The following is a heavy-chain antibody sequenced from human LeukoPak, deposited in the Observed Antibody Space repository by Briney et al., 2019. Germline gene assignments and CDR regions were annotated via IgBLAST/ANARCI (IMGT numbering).Heavy chain of an antibody. CDR3: ALGSYSIDY. CDR2: IYYSGST. V-gene: IGHV4-59*01. Sequence: PSETPSLTCTVSGGSISSYYWSWIRQPPGKGLEWIGYIYYSGSTNYNPSLKSRVTISVDTSKNQFSLKLSSVTAADTAVYYCALGSYSIDYWGQGTLVTVSS. D-gene: IGHD1-26*01. J-gene: IGHJ4*02. CDR1: GGSISSYY.